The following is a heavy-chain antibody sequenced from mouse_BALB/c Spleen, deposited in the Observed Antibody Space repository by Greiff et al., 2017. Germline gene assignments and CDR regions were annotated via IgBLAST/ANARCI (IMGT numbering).Heavy chain of an antibody. CDR2: ISSGGGNT. Sequence: EVKVVESGGGLVKSGGSLKLSCAASGFTFSSYTMSWVRQTPGKRLEWVATISSGGGNTYYPDSVKGRFTISGDNAKNNLYLQMSSLRSEDTALYYCAGGYDYDGGTWFAYWGQGTLVTVSA. V-gene: IGHV5-9*03. D-gene: IGHD2-4*01. CDR1: GFTFSSYT. J-gene: IGHJ3*01. CDR3: AGGYDYDGGTWFAY.